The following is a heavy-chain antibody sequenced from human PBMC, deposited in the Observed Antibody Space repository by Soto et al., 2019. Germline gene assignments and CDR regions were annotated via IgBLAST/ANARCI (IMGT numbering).Heavy chain of an antibody. Sequence: QVQLVQSGAEVKKPGSSVKVSCKASGGAFNNYIFDWVRQAPGQGLEWMGGIIPMFGTPKYAQTFQDRITISADVSTGTAYMELNSLRFDDTAIYYCARERDQPPVGLYFDSWGEGTRVTVSS. D-gene: IGHD1-26*01. CDR3: ARERDQPPVGLYFDS. J-gene: IGHJ4*02. CDR2: IIPMFGTP. V-gene: IGHV1-69*01. CDR1: GGAFNNYI.